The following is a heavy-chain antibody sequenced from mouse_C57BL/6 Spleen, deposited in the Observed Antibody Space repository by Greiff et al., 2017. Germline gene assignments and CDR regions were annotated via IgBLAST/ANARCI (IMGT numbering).Heavy chain of an antibody. V-gene: IGHV1-39*01. CDR3: ARSYYGNVYAMDY. Sequence: VQLQQSGPELVKPGASVKISCKASGYSFTDYNMNWVKQSNGKSLEWIGVINPNYGTTSYNQKFKGKATLTVDQSSSTAYMQLYSLTSGDSAVYDCARSYYGNVYAMDYWGQGTSVTVSS. J-gene: IGHJ4*01. D-gene: IGHD2-1*01. CDR1: GYSFTDYN. CDR2: INPNYGTT.